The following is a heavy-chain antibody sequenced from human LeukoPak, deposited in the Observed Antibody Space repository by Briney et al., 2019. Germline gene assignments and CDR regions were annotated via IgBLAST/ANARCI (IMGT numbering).Heavy chain of an antibody. CDR1: GFTFTKYW. CDR3: ARGLDCRSASCYLDN. J-gene: IGHJ4*02. D-gene: IGHD2-2*01. CDR2: IKQDGSEK. V-gene: IGHV3-7*01. Sequence: GGSLRLSCAASGFTFTKYWMTWVRQAPGKGLEWVANIKQDGSEKFYVDSVKGRFTISRDNAKNSLDLQINSLGAEDTAVYYCARGLDCRSASCYLDNWGQGTLVTVSS.